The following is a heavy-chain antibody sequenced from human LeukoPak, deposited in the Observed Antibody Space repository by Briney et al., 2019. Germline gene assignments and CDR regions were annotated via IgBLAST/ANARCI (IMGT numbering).Heavy chain of an antibody. CDR1: GGTFSSYA. CDR3: ARDASLGSGSYYPLYYYYYYMDV. J-gene: IGHJ6*03. CDR2: IIPIFGTA. V-gene: IGHV1-69*06. Sequence: ASVKVSCKASGGTFSSYAISWVRQAPGQGLEWMGGIIPIFGTANYAQKFQGRVTITADKSTSTAYMELSSLRSEDTAVYYCARDASLGSGSYYPLYYYYYYMDVWGKGTTVTISS. D-gene: IGHD3-10*01.